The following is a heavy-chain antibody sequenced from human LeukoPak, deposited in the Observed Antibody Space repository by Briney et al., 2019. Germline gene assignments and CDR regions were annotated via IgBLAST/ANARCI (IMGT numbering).Heavy chain of an antibody. J-gene: IGHJ4*02. Sequence: GASVKVSCKASGYTFTSYGISWVRQAPGQGLEWMGWINPNSGGTNYAQKFQGRVAMTRDTSISTAYMELSRLSSDDTAVYYCARKPGGDYGGNLDYWGQGTLVAVSS. V-gene: IGHV1-2*02. CDR1: GYTFTSYG. CDR3: ARKPGGDYGGNLDY. D-gene: IGHD4-23*01. CDR2: INPNSGGT.